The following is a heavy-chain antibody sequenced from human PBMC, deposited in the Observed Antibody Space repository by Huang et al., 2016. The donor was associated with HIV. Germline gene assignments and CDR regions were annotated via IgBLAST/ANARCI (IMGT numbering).Heavy chain of an antibody. D-gene: IGHD6-13*01. J-gene: IGHJ4*02. Sequence: QVQLVESGGGVVQPGRSLRISCAASGFTFSSYGMPWVRQAPGKGLAWVAVISYDGKTKDYADSVKGRFSISRDNSKTTVYLQLNSLRVEDTAVYYCAKGGSAAAVLDFWGQGTLVTVSS. CDR2: ISYDGKTK. CDR3: AKGGSAAAVLDF. CDR1: GFTFSSYG. V-gene: IGHV3-30*18.